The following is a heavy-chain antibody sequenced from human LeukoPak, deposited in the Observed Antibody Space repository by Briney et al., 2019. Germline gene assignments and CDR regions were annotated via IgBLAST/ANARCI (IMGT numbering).Heavy chain of an antibody. Sequence: GGSLRLSCEASGFTFNTYAIYWVRQAPGKGLEWVSGICGSGGCTYYADSVKGRFTISRDNSKNTVYLQMNSLTADDTAVYYCAKTAVGYSSGRYPGWPADCWGQGTLVTVSS. D-gene: IGHD6-19*01. CDR3: AKTAVGYSSGRYPGWPADC. CDR2: ICGSGGCT. J-gene: IGHJ4*02. V-gene: IGHV3-23*01. CDR1: GFTFNTYA.